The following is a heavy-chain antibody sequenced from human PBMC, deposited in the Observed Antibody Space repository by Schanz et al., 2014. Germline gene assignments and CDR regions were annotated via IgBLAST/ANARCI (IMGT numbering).Heavy chain of an antibody. V-gene: IGHV1-18*01. CDR2: ISAYNGNT. J-gene: IGHJ4*02. CDR3: ARDRRFFDRDDLYYFDS. CDR1: GYTFTSYG. Sequence: QVQVVQSGAELKKPGASVKVSCKASGYTFTSYGISWVRQAPGQGLEWMGWISAYNGNTKYPQKLQGRVTMTTDTSTSTAYMELRSLRSDDTAVYYCARDRRFFDRDDLYYFDSWGQGTLVTVSS. D-gene: IGHD3-3*01.